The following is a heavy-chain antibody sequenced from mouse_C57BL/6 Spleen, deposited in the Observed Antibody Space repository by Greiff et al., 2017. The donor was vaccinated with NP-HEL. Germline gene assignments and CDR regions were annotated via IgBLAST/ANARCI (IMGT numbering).Heavy chain of an antibody. J-gene: IGHJ4*01. V-gene: IGHV1-59*01. D-gene: IGHD2-3*01. CDR3: ARSDGYYGMDY. Sequence: QVQLQQPGAELVRPGTSVQLSCKASGYTFTSYWMHWVKQRPGQGLEWIGVIDPSDSYTNYNQKFKVKATLTVDTSSSTAYMQLSSLTSEDSAVYYCARSDGYYGMDYWGQGTSVTVSS. CDR1: GYTFTSYW. CDR2: IDPSDSYT.